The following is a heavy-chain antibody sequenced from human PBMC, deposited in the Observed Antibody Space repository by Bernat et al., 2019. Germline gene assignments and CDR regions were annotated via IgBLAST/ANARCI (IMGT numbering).Heavy chain of an antibody. V-gene: IGHV3-72*01. CDR1: GFTLSDHH. D-gene: IGHD2-21*02. CDR3: ARLPTSVVVTAD. CDR2: TRDKAKSYTT. J-gene: IGHJ4*02. Sequence: EVQLVESGGGLVQPGGSLRLSCAGSGFTLSDHHMDWIRQAPGKGLEWVGLTRDKAKSYTTEYAASVKGRFTISRDDSGNSLYLQMNSLKSEDTAVYYCARLPTSVVVTADWGQGTLVIVSS.